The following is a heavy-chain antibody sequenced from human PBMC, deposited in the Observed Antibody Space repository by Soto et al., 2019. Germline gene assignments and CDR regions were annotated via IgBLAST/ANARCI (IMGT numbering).Heavy chain of an antibody. CDR1: GDSISSYY. V-gene: IGHV4-59*01. CDR2: IYYSGST. J-gene: IGHJ6*03. D-gene: IGHD2-2*01. Sequence: SETLSLTCTVSGDSISSYYWSWIRQPPGKGLEWIGYIYYSGSTNYNPSLKSRVTISVDTSKNQFSLKLSSVTAADTAVYYCARGYCSNTLCFGLYYYYYYDMEVWCKGTPVTVAS. CDR3: ARGYCSNTLCFGLYYYYYYDMEV.